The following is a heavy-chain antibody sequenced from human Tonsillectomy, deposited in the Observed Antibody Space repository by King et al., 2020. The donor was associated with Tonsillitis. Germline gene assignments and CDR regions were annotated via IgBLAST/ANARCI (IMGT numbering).Heavy chain of an antibody. Sequence: VQLVESGGGLVKPGGSLRRSCAASGFTFSSYSMNCVRQAPGKGLEWVSSIRRSSSYIYVDDSVKGRFTISRDNAKNPLYLQMNSLRAEDTAVYYCARDLGGYYDSSGYPNFDYWGQGTLVTVSS. CDR3: ARDLGGYYDSSGYPNFDY. D-gene: IGHD3-22*01. CDR2: IRRSSSYI. V-gene: IGHV3-21*01. CDR1: GFTFSSYS. J-gene: IGHJ4*02.